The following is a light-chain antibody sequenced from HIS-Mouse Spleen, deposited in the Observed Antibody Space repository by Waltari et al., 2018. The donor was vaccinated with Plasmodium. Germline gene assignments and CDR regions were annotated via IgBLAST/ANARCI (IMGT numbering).Light chain of an antibody. V-gene: IGLV2-8*01. J-gene: IGLJ2*01. Sequence: QSALTQPPSASGSPGQSVTISCTVPRRAVGGYNYVSWYQQHPGKAPKLMIYEVSKRPSGVPDRFSGSKSGNTASLTVSGLQAEDEADYYCSSYAGSNNLVFGGGTKLTVL. CDR3: SSYAGSNNLV. CDR2: EVS. CDR1: RRAVGGYNY.